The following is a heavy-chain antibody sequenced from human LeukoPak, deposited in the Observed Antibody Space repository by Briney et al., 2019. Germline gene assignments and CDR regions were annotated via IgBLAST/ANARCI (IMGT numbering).Heavy chain of an antibody. J-gene: IGHJ3*02. Sequence: PSETLSLTCTVSGGSISSSSYYWGWIRQPPGKGLEWIGSIYYSGSTYYNPSLKSRVTISVDTSKNQFSLKLSSVTAADTAVCYCARDHYDSSGYNVPDAFDIWGQGTMVTVSS. CDR3: ARDHYDSSGYNVPDAFDI. D-gene: IGHD3-22*01. V-gene: IGHV4-39*07. CDR2: IYYSGST. CDR1: GGSISSSSYY.